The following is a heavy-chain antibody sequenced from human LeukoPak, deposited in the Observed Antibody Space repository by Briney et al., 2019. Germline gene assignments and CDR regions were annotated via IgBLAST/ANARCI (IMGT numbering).Heavy chain of an antibody. CDR1: GVTISSYD. Sequence: SVQVSCKTYGVTISSYDISLVRQAPRPGLEWMGRIISMFGTANFAQKFQGRVTITTDKSTSTAYLELSSLRSEETAVYYCASYIAADPYFYYGMDVWGKGTTVTVSS. J-gene: IGHJ6*01. CDR2: IISMFGTA. V-gene: IGHV1-69*05. CDR3: ASYIAADPYFYYGMDV. D-gene: IGHD6-13*01.